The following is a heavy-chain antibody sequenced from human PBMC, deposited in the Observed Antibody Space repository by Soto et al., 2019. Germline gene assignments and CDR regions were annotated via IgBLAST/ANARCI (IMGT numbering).Heavy chain of an antibody. CDR1: GFTFSSYA. CDR3: AKDPRIAAALTPDY. Sequence: VGSLRLSCAASGFTFSSYAMSWVGQARGKGLEWVSAISGSGGSTYYADSVKGRFTISRDNSKNTLYLQMNSLRAEDTAVYYCAKDPRIAAALTPDYWGQGTLVTVSS. CDR2: ISGSGGST. D-gene: IGHD6-13*01. V-gene: IGHV3-23*01. J-gene: IGHJ4*02.